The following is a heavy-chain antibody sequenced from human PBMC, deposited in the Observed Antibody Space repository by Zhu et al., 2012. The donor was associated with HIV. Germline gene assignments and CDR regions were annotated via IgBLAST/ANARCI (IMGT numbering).Heavy chain of an antibody. Sequence: QVQLVQSGSELKRPGASVKVSCKASGYSFSDFGINWVRQAPGQGLEWMGWINTNTGSPTYAQGFTGRFVFSLDTSVSTTYLQITGLKSEDTAVYYCARDWEYGSGLGFDYWGQGTLVTVSS. D-gene: IGHD6-19*01. J-gene: IGHJ4*02. CDR2: INTNTGSP. V-gene: IGHV7-4-1*02. CDR1: GYSFSDFG. CDR3: ARDWEYGSGLGFDY.